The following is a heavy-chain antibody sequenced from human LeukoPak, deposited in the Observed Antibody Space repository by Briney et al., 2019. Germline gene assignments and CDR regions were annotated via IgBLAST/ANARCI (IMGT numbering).Heavy chain of an antibody. D-gene: IGHD2-15*01. CDR2: INPNSGGT. J-gene: IGHJ4*02. Sequence: VASVKVSCKASGYTFTGHYKHWVRQAPGQGLEWMGWINPNSGGTNYAQQFQRRVTMTSDTSISTAYMELSRLRSDDTAVYFCARRSSCLDYWGQGTLVTVSS. V-gene: IGHV1-2*02. CDR3: ARRSSCLDY. CDR1: GYTFTGHY.